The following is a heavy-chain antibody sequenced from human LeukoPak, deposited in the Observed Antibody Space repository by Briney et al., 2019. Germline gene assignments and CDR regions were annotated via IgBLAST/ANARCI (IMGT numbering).Heavy chain of an antibody. J-gene: IGHJ4*02. D-gene: IGHD3-22*01. CDR3: ATSRYDSSGYYGIIAY. CDR1: GGSFSGYY. V-gene: IGHV4-34*01. CDR2: INHSGST. Sequence: SETLSLTCAVYGGSFSGYYWSWIRQPPGKGLEWIGEINHSGSTNYNPSLKSRVTISVDTSKNQFSLKLSSVTAADTAVYYCATSRYDSSGYYGIIAYWGQGTLVTVSS.